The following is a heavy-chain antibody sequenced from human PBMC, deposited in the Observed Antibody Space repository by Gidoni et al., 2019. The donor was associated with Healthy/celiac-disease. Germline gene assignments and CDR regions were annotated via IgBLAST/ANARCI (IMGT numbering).Heavy chain of an antibody. J-gene: IGHJ4*02. D-gene: IGHD3-22*01. CDR3: AREGYRGVVIT. Sequence: QVQLVESGGGLVKPGGYLRLSCAASGFTFIDYYMSWIRQDPGKGLEWVSYISSSGSTIYYSDSVKGRFNISRDNAKNSLYLQMNSLRAEDTAVYYCAREGYRGVVITWGQGTLVTVSS. V-gene: IGHV3-11*01. CDR1: GFTFIDYY. CDR2: ISSSGSTI.